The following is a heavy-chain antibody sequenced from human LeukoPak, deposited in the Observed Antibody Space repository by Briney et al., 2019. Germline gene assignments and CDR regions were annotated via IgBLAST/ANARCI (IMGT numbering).Heavy chain of an antibody. CDR2: INPNSGGT. CDR3: ARVGDTAEVLGRD. J-gene: IGHJ4*02. Sequence: ASVKVSCKASGYTFTGYYMHWVRPAPGQGLEWMGWINPNSGGTNYAQKFQGRVTMTRDTSISTAYMELSRLRSDDTAVYYCARVGDTAEVLGRDWGQGTLVTVSS. CDR1: GYTFTGYY. V-gene: IGHV1-2*02. D-gene: IGHD5-18*01.